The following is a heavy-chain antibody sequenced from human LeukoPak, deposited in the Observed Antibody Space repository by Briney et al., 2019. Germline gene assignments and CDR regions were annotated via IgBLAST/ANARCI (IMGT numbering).Heavy chain of an antibody. CDR1: AFTFSSFG. CDR3: AKETGRWELE. CDR2: ISNDGSNK. D-gene: IGHD1-26*01. J-gene: IGHJ4*02. Sequence: GGSLRLSCAASAFTFSSFGIHWVRQAPGKGLEWVAVISNDGSNKYYADSVKGRFTISRDNSKNALYLQMNSLRAEDTAVYYCAKETGRWELEWGQGTLVTVSS. V-gene: IGHV3-30*18.